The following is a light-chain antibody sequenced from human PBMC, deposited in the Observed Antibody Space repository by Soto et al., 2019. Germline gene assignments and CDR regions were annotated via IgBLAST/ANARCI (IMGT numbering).Light chain of an antibody. CDR1: QGISSA. J-gene: IGKJ4*01. CDR2: DAS. V-gene: IGKV1-13*02. CDR3: QQFNSYPHLT. Sequence: AIQLTQSPSSLSASVGDRVTITCRASQGISSALALYQQKPGKAPKLLIYDASSLESGVPSRFSGSGSGTDFTLTISSLQPEDFATYYCQQFNSYPHLTFGGGTKVEIK.